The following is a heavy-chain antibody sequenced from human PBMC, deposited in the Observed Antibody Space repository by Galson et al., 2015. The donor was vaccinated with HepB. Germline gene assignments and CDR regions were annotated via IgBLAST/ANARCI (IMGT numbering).Heavy chain of an antibody. Sequence: SETLSLTCSVSGVSISSSSYYWGWIRQPPGKGLQWIGSFSYRGSPYYNPSLKSRLTISVDTSKNQFSLNLSSVTAADTAVYYCARDYSSAWYYVDSWGQGTL. CDR3: ARDYSSAWYYVDS. D-gene: IGHD6-19*01. V-gene: IGHV4-39*07. J-gene: IGHJ4*02. CDR2: FSYRGSP. CDR1: GVSISSSSYY.